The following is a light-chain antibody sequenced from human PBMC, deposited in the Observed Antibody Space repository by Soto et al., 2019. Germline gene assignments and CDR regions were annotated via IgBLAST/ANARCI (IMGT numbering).Light chain of an antibody. CDR3: CSYAGSYTVV. CDR2: DVS. Sequence: QSVLTQPRSVSGSPGQSVTISCTGTSSDVGGYHYVSWYQQHPGKAPKLMIYDVSKRPSGVPDRFSGSKSGNTASLTISGLQAEDEADYYCCSYAGSYTVVFGGGTKLTVL. V-gene: IGLV2-11*01. CDR1: SSDVGGYHY. J-gene: IGLJ2*01.